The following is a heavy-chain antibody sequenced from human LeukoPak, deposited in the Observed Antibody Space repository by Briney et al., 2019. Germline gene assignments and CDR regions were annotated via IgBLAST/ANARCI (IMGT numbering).Heavy chain of an antibody. Sequence: GPSLRLSCAASGFPFSSYWMHWVRQAPGKGMMWVSRINSDGIITNYADSVKGRFTISRDNAKNTLYLQMNSLRAEDTAVYYCARVRATFSPHFDNWGQGTLVTVSS. CDR1: GFPFSSYW. CDR2: INSDGIIT. CDR3: ARVRATFSPHFDN. J-gene: IGHJ4*02. D-gene: IGHD5-12*01. V-gene: IGHV3-74*01.